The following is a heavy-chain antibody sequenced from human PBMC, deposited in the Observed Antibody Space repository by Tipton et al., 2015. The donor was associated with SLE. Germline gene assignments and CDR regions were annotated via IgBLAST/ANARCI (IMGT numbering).Heavy chain of an antibody. CDR1: GDSFTNDAHY. V-gene: IGHV4-61*02. CDR2: IHNTGST. CDR3: ARESFTNDFYYYMDV. Sequence: TLSLTCTVSGDSFTNDAHYWGWIRQTAGKGLEWLGRIHNTGSTYYNPSLKSRVTISVDTSKNQVSLQLTSVTAADTAIYYCARESFTNDFYYYMDVWGKGTTVTVSS. D-gene: IGHD2-8*01. J-gene: IGHJ6*03.